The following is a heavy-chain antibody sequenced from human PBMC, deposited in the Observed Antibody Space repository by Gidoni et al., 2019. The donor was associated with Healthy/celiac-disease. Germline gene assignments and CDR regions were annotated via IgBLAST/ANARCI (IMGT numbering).Heavy chain of an antibody. J-gene: IGHJ4*02. D-gene: IGHD3-22*01. CDR3: ARGPFYYDSSGYLGRYYFDY. CDR1: GFTFSSYS. Sequence: EVQLVESGGGLVKPGGSLRLSCAASGFTFSSYSMNWVRQAPGKGLEWVSSISSSSSYIYYADSVKGRFTISRDNAKNSLYLQMNSLRAEDTAVYYCARGPFYYDSSGYLGRYYFDYWGQGTLVTVSS. V-gene: IGHV3-21*01. CDR2: ISSSSSYI.